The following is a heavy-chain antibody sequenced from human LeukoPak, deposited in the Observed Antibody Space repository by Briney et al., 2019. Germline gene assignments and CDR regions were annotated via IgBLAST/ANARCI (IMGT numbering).Heavy chain of an antibody. V-gene: IGHV1-46*01. J-gene: IGHJ4*02. CDR1: GYTFTSYY. D-gene: IGHD3-9*01. CDR3: ARGRYYDILTGYYPPTKFDY. CDR2: INPSGGST. Sequence: GASVKVSCKASGYTFTSYYMHWVRPAPGQGLEWMGIINPSGGSTSYAQKFQGRVTMTRDTSTSTVYMELSSPRSEDTAVYYCARGRYYDILTGYYPPTKFDYWGQGTLVTVSS.